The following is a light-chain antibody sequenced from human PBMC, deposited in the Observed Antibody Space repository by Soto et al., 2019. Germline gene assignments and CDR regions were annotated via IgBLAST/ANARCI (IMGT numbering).Light chain of an antibody. CDR3: QQRNNWPS. CDR1: QSLNSH. Sequence: EIVLTQSPATLSLSPGERATLSCRASQSLNSHLAWYQHKPGQAPRLLIYDASTRAAGIPARFTGSGSGTDFTLTISSLEPEDSAVYYCQQRNNWPSFGGGSKLEI. J-gene: IGKJ4*01. V-gene: IGKV3-11*01. CDR2: DAS.